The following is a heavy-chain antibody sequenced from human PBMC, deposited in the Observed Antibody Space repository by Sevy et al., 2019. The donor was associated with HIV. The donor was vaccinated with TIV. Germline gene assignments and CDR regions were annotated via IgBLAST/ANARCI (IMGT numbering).Heavy chain of an antibody. CDR1: RFTFSSYE. CDR2: ISSSGSTI. J-gene: IGHJ3*02. Sequence: GGSLRLSCAASRFTFSSYEMNWVRQAPGKGLEWVSYISSSGSTIYYSDSVKGRFTISRDNAKNSLYLQMNSLRAEDTDIYDCARVGYVVTSMVSAFDIWGHGTMVTVSS. D-gene: IGHD5-18*01. CDR3: ARVGYVVTSMVSAFDI. V-gene: IGHV3-48*03.